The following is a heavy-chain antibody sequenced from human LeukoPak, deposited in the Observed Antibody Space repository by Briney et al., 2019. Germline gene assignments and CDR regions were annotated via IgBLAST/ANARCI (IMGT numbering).Heavy chain of an antibody. CDR3: ARDTWGSYYYDSSGYYLAGCFDY. Sequence: PSETLSLTCAVYGGSFSGYYWSWLRQPAGKGLEWIGRVYTSGSTNYNPSLKSRVTMSVDTSKNQFSLKLSSVTAADTAVYYCARDTWGSYYYDSSGYYLAGCFDYWGQGTLVTVSS. V-gene: IGHV4-4*07. D-gene: IGHD3-22*01. CDR1: GGSFSGYY. CDR2: VYTSGST. J-gene: IGHJ4*02.